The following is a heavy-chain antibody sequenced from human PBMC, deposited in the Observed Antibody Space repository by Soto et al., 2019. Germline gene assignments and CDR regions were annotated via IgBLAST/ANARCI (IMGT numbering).Heavy chain of an antibody. J-gene: IGHJ3*02. CDR3: ARDIGSSGYSDDDAFDI. CDR1: GGSISSGDYY. Sequence: PSETLSLTCTVSGGSISSGDYYWSWIRQPPGKGLEWIGYIYYSGSTYYNPSLKSRVTISVDTSKNQFSLKLSSVTAADTAVHYCARDIGSSGYSDDDAFDIWGQGTMVTVSS. CDR2: IYYSGST. V-gene: IGHV4-30-4*01. D-gene: IGHD3-22*01.